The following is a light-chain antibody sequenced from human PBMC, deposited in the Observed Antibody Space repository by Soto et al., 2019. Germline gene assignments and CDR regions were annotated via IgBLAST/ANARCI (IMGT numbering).Light chain of an antibody. V-gene: IGKV3-15*01. CDR3: QQYNNGPLT. J-gene: IGKJ4*01. CDR2: GAS. Sequence: EIVMTQAPATLSVSPGERATLSCRASQCVSSNLAWYQQKPGQAPRLLIYGASTRATGIPARFSGSGAGTEFTLTLSSLQSEDCAVYYCQQYNNGPLTFGGGTNVEIK. CDR1: QCVSSN.